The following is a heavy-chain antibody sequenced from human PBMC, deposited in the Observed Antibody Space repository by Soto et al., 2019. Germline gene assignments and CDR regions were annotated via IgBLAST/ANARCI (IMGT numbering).Heavy chain of an antibody. CDR3: ASERATAGTSPFFDY. V-gene: IGHV1-69*01. CDR1: GGTFSSYA. J-gene: IGHJ4*02. Sequence: QVQLVQSGAEVKKPGSSVKVSCKASGGTFSSYAISWVRQAPGQGLEWMGGIIPIFGTANYAQKFQGRVTITADESTSTAYMELSSPRSEDTAVYYCASERATAGTSPFFDYWGQGTLVTVSS. D-gene: IGHD6-13*01. CDR2: IIPIFGTA.